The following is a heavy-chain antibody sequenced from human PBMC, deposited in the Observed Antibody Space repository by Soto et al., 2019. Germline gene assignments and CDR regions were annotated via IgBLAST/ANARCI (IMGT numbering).Heavy chain of an antibody. D-gene: IGHD6-13*01. CDR2: MNPNSGNT. J-gene: IGHJ5*02. CDR1: GYTFTSYD. V-gene: IGHV1-8*01. CDR3: ARAPGYSSSWYVNWFDP. Sequence: ASVKVSCKASGYTFTSYDINWVRQATGQGLERMGWMNPNSGNTGYAQKFQGRVTMTRNTSISTAYMELSSLRSEDTAVYYCARAPGYSSSWYVNWFDPWGQGTLVTVSS.